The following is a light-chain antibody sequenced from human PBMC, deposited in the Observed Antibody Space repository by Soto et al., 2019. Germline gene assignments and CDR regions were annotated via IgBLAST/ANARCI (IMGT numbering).Light chain of an antibody. CDR2: AAS. Sequence: DIQMTQSPSSLSASVGDRVTITCRASQSISNYLNWYQHKPGKAPKVLIYAASSLQSGVPSRFSGSGSGTDFTLTISSLQPEDFATYYCQQSYSMPWTFGQGTKVEVK. J-gene: IGKJ1*01. CDR1: QSISNY. CDR3: QQSYSMPWT. V-gene: IGKV1-39*01.